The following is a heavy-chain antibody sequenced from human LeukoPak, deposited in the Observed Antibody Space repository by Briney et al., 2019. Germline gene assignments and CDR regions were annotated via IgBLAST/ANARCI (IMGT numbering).Heavy chain of an antibody. J-gene: IGHJ3*02. CDR2: MDYRGMT. V-gene: IGHV4-39*02. D-gene: IGHD5-24*01. CDR3: AREVDGYNSDAFDI. Sequence: SETLSLTCTVSGGSISSTTNYWSWIRQSPEKGLEWIGSMDYRGMTYYNPSLKSRVTISVDTSKNQFSLKLSSVTAADTAVYYCAREVDGYNSDAFDIWGQGTMVTVSS. CDR1: GGSISSTTNY.